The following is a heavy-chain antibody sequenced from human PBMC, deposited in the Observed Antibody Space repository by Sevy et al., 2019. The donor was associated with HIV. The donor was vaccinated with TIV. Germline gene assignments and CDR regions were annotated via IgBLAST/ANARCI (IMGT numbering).Heavy chain of an antibody. V-gene: IGHV1-2*02. CDR3: TRSVYGSGTYLNDH. CDR2: IIPSSGGT. CDR1: GYTFTGYY. J-gene: IGHJ4*02. D-gene: IGHD3-10*01. Sequence: ASVKVSCKASGYTFTGYYIRWVRQAPGQGLEWMGWIIPSSGGTNYGQKFLGRVTMTRDTSISTAYLELHRLTSDDTAVYYCTRSVYGSGTYLNDHWGQGTLVTVSS.